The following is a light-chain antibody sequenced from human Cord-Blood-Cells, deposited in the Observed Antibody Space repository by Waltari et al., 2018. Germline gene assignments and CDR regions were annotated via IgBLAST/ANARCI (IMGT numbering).Light chain of an antibody. V-gene: IGLV2-14*01. J-gene: IGLJ2*01. CDR3: SSYTSSSTLV. CDR1: SSDVGGYNY. Sequence: QSALTQPASVSGSPGQSITISCTGTSSDVGGYNYVSWYQQHPGKATHLMSYEVSTRHSCVSNRFSGSTSGNTASLTISGLQAEDEADDYCSSYTSSSTLVFGGGTKLTVL. CDR2: EVS.